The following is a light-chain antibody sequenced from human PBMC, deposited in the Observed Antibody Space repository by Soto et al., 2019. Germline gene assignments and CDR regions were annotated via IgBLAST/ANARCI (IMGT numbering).Light chain of an antibody. CDR3: QHYRTS. CDR1: QGVSSSY. Sequence: EIVLTQSPGTLSLSPGERATLSCRASQGVSSSYLAWYQQKPSQPPRLLIYGASSRATGIPDRFSGSGSGTDFTRTITRLEPEDFAVYYCQHYRTSFGGGTKVEIK. CDR2: GAS. J-gene: IGKJ4*01. V-gene: IGKV3-20*01.